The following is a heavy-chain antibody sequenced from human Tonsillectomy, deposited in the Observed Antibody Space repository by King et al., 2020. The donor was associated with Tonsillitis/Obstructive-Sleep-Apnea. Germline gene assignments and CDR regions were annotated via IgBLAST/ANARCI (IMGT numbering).Heavy chain of an antibody. V-gene: IGHV1-46*01. CDR2: IDPSGGTS. CDR3: ARDHCCFTSCSFPSYSYMDV. D-gene: IGHD2-2*01. Sequence: VQLVESGAEVKKPGASVKVSCKASGSTFSNYYIHWVRQAPGQGLEWMGIIDPSGGTSSYTQKFQGRVSMTRDTSTSTVYMERNSLRSDDTAVYYCARDHCCFTSCSFPSYSYMDVWGKGTSVTVSS. J-gene: IGHJ6*03. CDR1: GSTFSNYY.